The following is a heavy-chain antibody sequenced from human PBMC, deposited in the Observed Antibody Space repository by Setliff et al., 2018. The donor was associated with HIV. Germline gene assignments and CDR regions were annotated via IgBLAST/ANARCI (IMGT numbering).Heavy chain of an antibody. D-gene: IGHD3-22*01. CDR1: GYTLSKLA. Sequence: ASVKVSCKVSGYTLSKLAMNWVRQAPGEGLEWMGGFEPEDGETIYAEKLQGRVTLTEDTSTDTAYMELSSLRSEDPAMYYCVTIRVYDYDSSGKEYFQYWGHGTLVTVSS. V-gene: IGHV1-24*01. CDR3: VTIRVYDYDSSGKEYFQY. CDR2: FEPEDGET. J-gene: IGHJ1*01.